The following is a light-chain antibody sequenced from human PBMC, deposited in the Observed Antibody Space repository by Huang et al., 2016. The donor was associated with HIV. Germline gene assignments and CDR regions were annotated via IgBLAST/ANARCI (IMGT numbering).Light chain of an antibody. V-gene: IGKV1-9*01. CDR3: QQFDSYPLT. CDR1: QGISSY. CDR2: GAS. J-gene: IGKJ5*01. Sequence: IQLTQSPSSLSASVGDRVTITCRASQGISSYLAWFQQKPGKAPKLLIYGASTLQSGVPSRFSGSGSGTDFVLTIGSLQPEDFATYYCQQFDSYPLTFGQGTRLDIK.